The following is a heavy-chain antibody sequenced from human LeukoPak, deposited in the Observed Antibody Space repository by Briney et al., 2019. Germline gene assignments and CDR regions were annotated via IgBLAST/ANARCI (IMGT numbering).Heavy chain of an antibody. J-gene: IGHJ4*02. CDR3: ARGGIQVSGIDEFDY. Sequence: GGSLRLSCAASGFTFIDYDMHWVRQVIGKGLEWVSAIGIRGDTHYSGSVKGRITISRENAESSLYLQMNSLRAEDTAVYYCARGGIQVSGIDEFDYWGQGTLVTVSS. V-gene: IGHV3-13*01. CDR2: IGIRGDT. D-gene: IGHD6-19*01. CDR1: GFTFIDYD.